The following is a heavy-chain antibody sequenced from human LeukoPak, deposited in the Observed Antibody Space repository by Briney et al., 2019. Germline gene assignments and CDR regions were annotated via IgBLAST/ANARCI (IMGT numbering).Heavy chain of an antibody. CDR2: IYYSGST. Sequence: SETLSLTCTVSGGSLSSSSYYWGWIRQPPGKGLEWIGSIYYSGSTYYNPSLKSRVTISVDTSKNQFSLKLSSVTAADTAVYYCARVDVRGYSYGSFDYWGQGTLVTVSS. V-gene: IGHV4-39*07. CDR1: GGSLSSSSYY. J-gene: IGHJ4*02. CDR3: ARVDVRGYSYGSFDY. D-gene: IGHD5-18*01.